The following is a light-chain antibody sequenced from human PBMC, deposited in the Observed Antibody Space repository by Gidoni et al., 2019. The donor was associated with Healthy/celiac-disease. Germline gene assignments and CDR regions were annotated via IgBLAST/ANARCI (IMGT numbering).Light chain of an antibody. CDR2: GKN. Sequence: SSELTQDPAVSVALGQTVRITCQGDRLRLQYASWYQQKPGQAPVLVIYGKNNRPSGIPDRFSGSSSGNTASLTITGAQAEDEADYYCNSRDSSGNHLRVFGGGTKLTVL. CDR3: NSRDSSGNHLRV. V-gene: IGLV3-19*01. CDR1: RLRLQY. J-gene: IGLJ3*02.